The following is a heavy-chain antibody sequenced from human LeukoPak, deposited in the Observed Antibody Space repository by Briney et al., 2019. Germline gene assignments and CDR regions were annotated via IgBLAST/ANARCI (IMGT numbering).Heavy chain of an antibody. CDR2: IYYSGST. Sequence: SETLSLTCTVSGGSVSSGSYYWSWIWQPPGKGLEWIGYIYYSGSTNYNPSLKSRVTISVDTSKNQFSLKLSSVTAADTAVYYCARGGGSYETLLPVDYWGQGTLVTVSS. CDR1: GGSVSSGSYY. D-gene: IGHD1-26*01. V-gene: IGHV4-61*01. J-gene: IGHJ4*02. CDR3: ARGGGSYETLLPVDY.